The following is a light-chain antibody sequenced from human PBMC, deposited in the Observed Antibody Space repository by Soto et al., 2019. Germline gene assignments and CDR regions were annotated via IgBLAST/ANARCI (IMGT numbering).Light chain of an antibody. CDR2: SNH. CDR1: SSNIGGNS. Sequence: QSVLTQPPSASGAPGQGISISCSGSSSNIGGNSVSWYRQVPGTAPKLLIFSNHQRPSGVPDRFSGSKSGTSASLAISGLQSEDEADYYCSTWDDSLRGLVFGGGPKVTVL. CDR3: STWDDSLRGLV. J-gene: IGLJ2*01. V-gene: IGLV1-44*01.